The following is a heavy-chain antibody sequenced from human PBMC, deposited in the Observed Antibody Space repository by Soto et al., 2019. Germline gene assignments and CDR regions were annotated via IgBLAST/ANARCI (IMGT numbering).Heavy chain of an antibody. CDR1: GFTFTSHA. CDR2: ISYDEIDK. V-gene: IGHV3-30*03. CDR3: ATWHEREHAYDV. Sequence: PGGSLRLSCAASGFTFTSHAMHWVRQTPGKGLEWVAAISYDEIDKKYASSVKGRFTVSRDNVKTTVYLQMNDLRPDDTAVYYCATWHEREHAYDVWGQGTTVTVSS. D-gene: IGHD1-1*01. J-gene: IGHJ3*01.